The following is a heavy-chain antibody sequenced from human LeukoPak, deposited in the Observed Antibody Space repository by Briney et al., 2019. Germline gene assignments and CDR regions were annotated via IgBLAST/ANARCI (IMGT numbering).Heavy chain of an antibody. D-gene: IGHD2-2*01. CDR3: AGAVVPAAIFDY. V-gene: IGHV4-39*01. CDR1: GGSISSSSYY. CDR2: IYYSGST. J-gene: IGHJ4*02. Sequence: PSETLSLTCTVSGGSISSSSYYWGWIRQPPGKGLEWIGSIYYSGSTYYNPSLKSRVTISVDTSENQFSLKLSSVTAADTAVYYCAGAVVPAAIFDYWGQGTLVTVSS.